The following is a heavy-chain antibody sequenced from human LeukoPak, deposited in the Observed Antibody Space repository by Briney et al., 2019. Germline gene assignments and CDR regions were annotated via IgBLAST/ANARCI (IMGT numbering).Heavy chain of an antibody. J-gene: IGHJ5*02. D-gene: IGHD3-9*01. CDR1: GYTFTGYY. Sequence: ASVKVSCKASGYTFTGYYMHWVRQAPGQGLEWMGWINPNSGGTNYAQKFQGRVTMTRDTSISTAYMELSRLRSDDTAVYYCARAEVYYDILTGYPANWCDPWGQGTLVTVSS. CDR3: ARAEVYYDILTGYPANWCDP. CDR2: INPNSGGT. V-gene: IGHV1-2*02.